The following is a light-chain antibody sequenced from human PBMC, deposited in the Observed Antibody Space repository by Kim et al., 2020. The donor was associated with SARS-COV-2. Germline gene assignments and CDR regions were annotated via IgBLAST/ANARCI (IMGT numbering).Light chain of an antibody. V-gene: IGLV1-40*01. CDR3: QSYDSSLSVV. J-gene: IGLJ2*01. CDR2: GNS. Sequence: GQRVTISSPGSSSNIGAGYDVHWYQQLPGTAPKLLISGNSNRPSGVPDRFSGSKSGTSASLAITGLQAEDEADYYCQSYDSSLSVVFGGGTQLTVL. CDR1: SSNIGAGYD.